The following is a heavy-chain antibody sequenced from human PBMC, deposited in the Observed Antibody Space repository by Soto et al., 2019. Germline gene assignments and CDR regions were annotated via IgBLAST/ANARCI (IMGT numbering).Heavy chain of an antibody. V-gene: IGHV4-34*01. CDR3: ASLNSPADSSGLPPDY. CDR2: INHSGST. Sequence: PSETLSLTCAVYGGSFSGYYWSWIRQPPGKGLEWIGEINHSGSTNYNPSLKSRVTISVDTSKNQFSLKLSSATAADTAVYYCASLNSPADSSGLPPDYWGQGTLVTVSS. J-gene: IGHJ4*02. D-gene: IGHD3-22*01. CDR1: GGSFSGYY.